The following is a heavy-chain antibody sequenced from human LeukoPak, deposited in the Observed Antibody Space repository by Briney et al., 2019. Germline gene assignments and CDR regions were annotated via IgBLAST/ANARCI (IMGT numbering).Heavy chain of an antibody. J-gene: IGHJ4*02. CDR1: GITLGNYG. CDR2: ISDSGGRT. D-gene: IGHD3-22*01. Sequence: QPGGSLRLSCAVSGITLGNYGMSWVRQAPGKGLEWVAGISDSGGRTNSAASVKGRFTFSRDNPKNTLYLQMNSLRAEDTAVYFCAKRGVVIRVILVGFHKEAYYFDSWGQGALVTVSS. CDR3: AKRGVVIRVILVGFHKEAYYFDS. V-gene: IGHV3-23*01.